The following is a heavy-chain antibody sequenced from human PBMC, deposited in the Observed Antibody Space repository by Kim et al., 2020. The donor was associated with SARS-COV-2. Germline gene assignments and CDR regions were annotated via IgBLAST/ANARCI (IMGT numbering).Heavy chain of an antibody. CDR1: GGSISSYY. D-gene: IGHD1-26*01. J-gene: IGHJ4*02. CDR2: IYYSGST. CDR3: AREGKSVGARRYFDY. V-gene: IGHV4-59*01. Sequence: SETLSLTCTVSGGSISSYYWSWIRQPPGKGLEWIGYIYYSGSTNYNPSLKSRVTISVDTSKNQFSLKLSSVTAADTAVYYCAREGKSVGARRYFDYWGQGTLVTVSS.